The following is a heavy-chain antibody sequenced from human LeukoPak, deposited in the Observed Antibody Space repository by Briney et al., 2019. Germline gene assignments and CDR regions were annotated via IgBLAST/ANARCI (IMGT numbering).Heavy chain of an antibody. CDR2: IYSGGTT. V-gene: IGHV3-53*01. Sequence: GGSLRLSCAASGFTVSTYYMNWVRQAPGKGLEWVSIIYSGGTTYYADSVKGRFTISRDTSKNTLSLQMSNLRAEDTAVYFCARVGDHFHWNLDLWGRGTLVTVSS. J-gene: IGHJ2*01. CDR3: ARVGDHFHWNLDL. CDR1: GFTVSTYY. D-gene: IGHD3-3*02.